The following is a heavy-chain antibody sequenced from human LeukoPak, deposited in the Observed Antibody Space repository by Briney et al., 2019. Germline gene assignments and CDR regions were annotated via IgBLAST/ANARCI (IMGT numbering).Heavy chain of an antibody. CDR2: ISGSGGST. D-gene: IGHD6-19*01. J-gene: IGHJ4*02. Sequence: GGTLRLSCAASGFTFSSYGMSWVRQAPGKGLEWVSAISGSGGSTYYADSVKGRFTISRDNSKNTLYLQMNSLRAEDTAVYCCAKDTNRAYSSGWYDYWGQGTLVTVSS. CDR3: AKDTNRAYSSGWYDY. CDR1: GFTFSSYG. V-gene: IGHV3-23*01.